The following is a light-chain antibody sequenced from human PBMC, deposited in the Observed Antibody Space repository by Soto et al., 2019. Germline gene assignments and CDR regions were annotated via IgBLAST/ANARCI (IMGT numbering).Light chain of an antibody. V-gene: IGLV2-14*03. J-gene: IGLJ2*01. CDR2: DVY. Sequence: QSAPTQPASVSGSPGQSITISCTGTSSDVGGYDYVSWYQQLPGKAPRLMIYDVYNRPSGVSNRFSGSRSGNTASLTISGLQAEDEADYYCSSYTTSTTPVFGGGTKLTVL. CDR1: SSDVGGYDY. CDR3: SSYTTSTTPV.